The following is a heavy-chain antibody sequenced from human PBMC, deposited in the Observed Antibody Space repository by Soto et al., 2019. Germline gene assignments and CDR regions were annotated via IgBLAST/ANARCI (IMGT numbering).Heavy chain of an antibody. CDR2: VGGNGLDT. J-gene: IGHJ4*02. Sequence: EVQLLESGGGLVQPGGSLRLSCAASGFIFSNYAMNWVRQAPGKGLEWVSAVGGNGLDTYNADSVKGRFTISRDNSKNTLYLPMNSLRAEDTAVYYCAGRTGYPFDYWGQGTLVPVSS. D-gene: IGHD3-9*01. CDR3: AGRTGYPFDY. V-gene: IGHV3-23*01. CDR1: GFIFSNYA.